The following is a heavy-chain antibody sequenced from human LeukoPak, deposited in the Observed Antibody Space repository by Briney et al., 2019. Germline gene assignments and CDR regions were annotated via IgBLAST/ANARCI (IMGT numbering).Heavy chain of an antibody. V-gene: IGHV4-59*08. D-gene: IGHD1-1*01. CDR1: GGSITSNF. CDR3: ARAKPNWSPPDY. Sequence: PSETLSLTCTVSGGSITSNFWSWIRQPPGKGLEWIGYIYNSGSTSYNPSLKSRATISGDTSKNQFSLKLNSVTAADTAVYYCARAKPNWSPPDYWGQGTLVTVSS. J-gene: IGHJ4*02. CDR2: IYNSGST.